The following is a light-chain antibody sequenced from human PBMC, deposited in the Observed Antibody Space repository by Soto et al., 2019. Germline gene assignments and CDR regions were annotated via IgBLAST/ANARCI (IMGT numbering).Light chain of an antibody. CDR1: SSNIRSNT. CDR2: SNN. Sequence: QSVLTQPPSASGTPGQRVTISCSGSSSNIRSNTVNWYQQLPGTAHKLLIYSNNQRPSGVPDRFSGSKSGTSASLAISGLQSEDEADYYCAAWDDSLNGPVFGGGTKVTVL. CDR3: AAWDDSLNGPV. J-gene: IGLJ2*01. V-gene: IGLV1-44*01.